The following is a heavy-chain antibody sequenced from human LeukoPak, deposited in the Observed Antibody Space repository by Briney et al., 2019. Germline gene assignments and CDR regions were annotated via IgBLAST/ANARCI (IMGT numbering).Heavy chain of an antibody. D-gene: IGHD5-12*01. CDR1: GYTFTGYY. V-gene: IGHV1-2*06. CDR3: ARDSGYDYSFDY. J-gene: IGHJ4*02. CDR2: INPNSGGT. Sequence: GASVKVSCKASGYTFTGYYMHWVRQAPGQGLEWMGRINPNSGGTNYAQKFQGRVTMTRDTSISTAYMELSRLRSDDTAVYYCARDSGYDYSFDYRGQGTLVTVSS.